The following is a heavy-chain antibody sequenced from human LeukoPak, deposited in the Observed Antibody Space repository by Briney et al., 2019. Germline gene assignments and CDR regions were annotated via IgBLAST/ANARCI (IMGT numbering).Heavy chain of an antibody. CDR3: AKGRCSGGSCYGRGLDY. CDR1: GFTFNNFA. V-gene: IGHV3-23*01. CDR2: ISGTGGST. Sequence: YPGGSLRLSCAGTGFTFNNFAMSWVRQAPGKGLEWVSGISGTGGSTYYADSVKGRFTISRDNSKNTVYLQMNSLNAEDTAVYYCAKGRCSGGSCYGRGLDYWGQGTLVTVSS. J-gene: IGHJ4*02. D-gene: IGHD2-15*01.